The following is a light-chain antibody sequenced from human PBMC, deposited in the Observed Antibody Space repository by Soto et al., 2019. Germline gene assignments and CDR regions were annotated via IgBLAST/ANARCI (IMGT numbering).Light chain of an antibody. CDR1: QSVSSSY. Sequence: EIVLTQSPGTLSLSPGERATLSCRASQSVSSSYLAWYQQKPGQAPRLLIYGASSRATGIPDRFSGSGSGTDFTLTISRLEPEDFALYYCLQYSNGPRTFGQGTKVDIK. J-gene: IGKJ1*01. CDR2: GAS. V-gene: IGKV3-20*01. CDR3: LQYSNGPRT.